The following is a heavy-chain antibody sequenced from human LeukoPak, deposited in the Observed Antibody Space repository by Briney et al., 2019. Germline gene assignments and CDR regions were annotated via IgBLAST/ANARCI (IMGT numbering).Heavy chain of an antibody. Sequence: GASVKVSCKASGYTFTGYYMHWVRQAPGQGLEWMGWMNPNSGNTGYAQKFQGRVTMTRNTSISTAYMELSSLRSEDTAVYYCARGQSITIFGVVIDLPYGMDVWGQGTTVTVSS. CDR1: GYTFTGYY. V-gene: IGHV1-8*02. CDR2: MNPNSGNT. D-gene: IGHD3-3*01. CDR3: ARGQSITIFGVVIDLPYGMDV. J-gene: IGHJ6*02.